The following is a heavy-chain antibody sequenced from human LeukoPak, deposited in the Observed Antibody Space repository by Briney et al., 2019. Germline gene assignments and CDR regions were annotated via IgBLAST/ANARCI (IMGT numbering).Heavy chain of an antibody. J-gene: IGHJ4*02. Sequence: SETLSLTCTVSGGSISSYYWNWIRQPAGKGLEWIGRIYSSGSSGYNSSFKSRVTMSVDMSKSQISLKLSSVTAADTAVYYCARGGYSSGRAFDYWGQGTLVTVSS. CDR2: IYSSGSS. V-gene: IGHV4-4*07. D-gene: IGHD6-19*01. CDR1: GGSISSYY. CDR3: ARGGYSSGRAFDY.